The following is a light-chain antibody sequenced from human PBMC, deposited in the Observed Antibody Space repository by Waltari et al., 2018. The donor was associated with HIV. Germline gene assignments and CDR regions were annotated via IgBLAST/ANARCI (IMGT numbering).Light chain of an antibody. J-gene: IGKJ1*01. CDR1: QDISNY. CDR2: DAS. CDR3: QQYDNLPRT. V-gene: IGKV1-33*01. Sequence: DIQMTQSPSSLSASVGDRVTITCQASQDISNYLNWYQQKPGKAPKLLIYDASSLETGVPSRFSGSGSGTDFTFTISSLQPEDLATDYCQQYDNLPRTFGQGTKVEIK.